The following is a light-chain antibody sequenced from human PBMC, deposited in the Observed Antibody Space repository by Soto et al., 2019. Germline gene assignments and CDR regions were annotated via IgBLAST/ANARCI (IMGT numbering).Light chain of an antibody. V-gene: IGKV3-20*01. CDR2: GTS. Sequence: EIVLTQSPGILSLSPGARATLSCRASQTVAYTSLAWYQQRPGQAPRLLIYGTSTRATGTPDRFIGSGSGTAFTLTLSRLEPEDFAVYYYQQYVTTPRTFGKGTKVE. J-gene: IGKJ1*01. CDR3: QQYVTTPRT. CDR1: QTVAYTS.